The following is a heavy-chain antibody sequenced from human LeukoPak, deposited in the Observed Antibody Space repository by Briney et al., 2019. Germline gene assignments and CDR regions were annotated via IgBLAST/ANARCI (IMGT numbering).Heavy chain of an antibody. J-gene: IGHJ5*02. CDR2: IYYSGST. D-gene: IGHD1-1*01. V-gene: IGHV4-59*01. Sequence: SETLSLTCTVSGGSISSYYWNWIRQPPGKGLEWIGYIYYSGSTNYNPSLKSRVTISIDTSKSQFSLKVSSVTAADTAVYYCARHGTTGTNLNWFDPWGQGTLVTVSS. CDR3: ARHGTTGTNLNWFDP. CDR1: GGSISSYY.